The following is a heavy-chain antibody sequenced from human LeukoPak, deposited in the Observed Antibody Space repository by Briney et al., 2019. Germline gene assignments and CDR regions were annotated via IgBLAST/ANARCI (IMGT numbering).Heavy chain of an antibody. D-gene: IGHD2-15*01. J-gene: IGHJ4*02. CDR2: INPNSGGT. V-gene: IGHV1-2*02. Sequence: ASVKVSCKASGYTFTGYYMHWVRQAPGQGLEWMGWINPNSGGTNYAQKFQGRVTMTRDTSISTAYMELSSLRSEDTAVYYCARDPETSYCSGGNCSPYFDYWGQGTLVTVSS. CDR1: GYTFTGYY. CDR3: ARDPETSYCSGGNCSPYFDY.